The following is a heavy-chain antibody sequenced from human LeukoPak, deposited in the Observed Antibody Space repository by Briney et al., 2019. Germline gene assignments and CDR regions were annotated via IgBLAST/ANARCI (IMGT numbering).Heavy chain of an antibody. CDR2: TYYRSKWYN. D-gene: IGHD3-22*01. J-gene: IGHJ4*02. V-gene: IGHV6-1*01. Sequence: SQTLSLTCAISGDSVSSNSAAWNWIRQTPSRGLEWLGRTYYRSKWYNDYAVSVKSRITINPDTSKNQFSLQLNSVTPEDTAVYYCASLYDSSGYFDYWGQGTLVTVSS. CDR1: GDSVSSNSAA. CDR3: ASLYDSSGYFDY.